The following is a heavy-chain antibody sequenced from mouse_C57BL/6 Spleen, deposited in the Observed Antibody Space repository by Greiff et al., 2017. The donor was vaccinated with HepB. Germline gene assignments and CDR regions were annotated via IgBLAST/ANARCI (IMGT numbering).Heavy chain of an antibody. Sequence: EVKLVESGGDLVKPGGSLKLSCAASGFTFSSYGMSWVRQTPDKRLEWVATISSGGSYTYYPDSVKGRFTISRDNAKNTLYLQMSSLKSEDTAMYYCARQWSSSAWFAYWGQGTLVTVSA. CDR2: ISSGGSYT. D-gene: IGHD1-1*02. CDR3: ARQWSSSAWFAY. V-gene: IGHV5-6*02. CDR1: GFTFSSYG. J-gene: IGHJ3*01.